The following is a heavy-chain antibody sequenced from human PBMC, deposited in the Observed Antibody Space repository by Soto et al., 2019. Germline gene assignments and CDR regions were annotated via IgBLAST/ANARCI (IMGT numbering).Heavy chain of an antibody. CDR3: ARAKTSSSSDWDYYYGMDV. CDR1: GFTFSSYA. D-gene: IGHD6-6*01. V-gene: IGHV3-30-3*01. J-gene: IGHJ6*02. CDR2: ISYDGSNK. Sequence: LRLSCAASGFTFSSYAMHWVRQAPGKGLEWVAVISYDGSNKYYADSVKGRFTISRDNSKNTLYLQMNSLRAEDTAVYYCARAKTSSSSDWDYYYGMDVWGQGTTVTVSS.